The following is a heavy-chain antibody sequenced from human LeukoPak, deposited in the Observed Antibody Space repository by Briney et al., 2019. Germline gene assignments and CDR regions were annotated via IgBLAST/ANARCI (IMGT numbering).Heavy chain of an antibody. J-gene: IGHJ4*02. D-gene: IGHD5-18*01. CDR2: IYYTGST. Sequence: SETLSLTCTVSGDSIISSRYYWGWIRQPPGKGPEWIGSIYYTGSTYYNPSLKSRVTISGDTSKNQFSLRLSSVTAADTAVYSCARHKDAAMVTTFDFWGQGTLVTVSS. CDR3: ARHKDAAMVTTFDF. V-gene: IGHV4-39*01. CDR1: GDSIISSRYY.